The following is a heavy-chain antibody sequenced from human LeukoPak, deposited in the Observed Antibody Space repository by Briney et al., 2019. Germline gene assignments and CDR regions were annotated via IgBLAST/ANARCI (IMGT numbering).Heavy chain of an antibody. CDR3: ARAITGTTGPPPYYYYYYMDV. CDR1: GFTVSSKY. Sequence: GSLRLSCAASGFTVSSKYMSWVRQAPGKGLEWVSVIYGGGDTIYADSVKGRFTISRDNSKNRLYLQMNSLRAEDTAVYYCARAITGTTGPPPYYYYYYMDVWGKGTTVTVSS. J-gene: IGHJ6*03. CDR2: IYGGGDT. V-gene: IGHV3-66*01. D-gene: IGHD1-7*01.